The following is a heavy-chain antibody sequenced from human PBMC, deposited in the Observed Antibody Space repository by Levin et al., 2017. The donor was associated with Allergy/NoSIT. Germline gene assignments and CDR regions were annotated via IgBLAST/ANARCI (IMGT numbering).Heavy chain of an antibody. J-gene: IGHJ4*02. V-gene: IGHV3-74*01. Sequence: PSGGSLRLSCAASGFTFSRYWMHWVRQAPGKGLVWVSRIQNDGSTTTYADSVKGRFTISRDNAKNTLYLQMNSLRAEDTAVYYCASLQPDAGRYFDSWGQGTLVTVSS. D-gene: IGHD5-24*01. CDR3: ASLQPDAGRYFDS. CDR1: GFTFSRYW. CDR2: IQNDGSTT.